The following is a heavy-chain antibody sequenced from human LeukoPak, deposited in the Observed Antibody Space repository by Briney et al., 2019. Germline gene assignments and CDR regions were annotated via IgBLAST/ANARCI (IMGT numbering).Heavy chain of an antibody. D-gene: IGHD7-27*01. CDR1: GFTFSNAW. V-gene: IGHV3-23*01. J-gene: IGHJ4*02. Sequence: GGSLRLSCATSGFTFSNAWMNWVRQAPGKGLEWVSTITTSDGNTYYADSVKGRFTVSRDNSKNTLFLQMNSLRAEDTAVYYCAKDGGLWVSAHWGDSWGRGTLVTVSS. CDR3: AKDGGLWVSAHWGDS. CDR2: ITTSDGNT.